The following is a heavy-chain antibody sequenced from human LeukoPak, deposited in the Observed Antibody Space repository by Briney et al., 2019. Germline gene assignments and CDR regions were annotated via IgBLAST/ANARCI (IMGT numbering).Heavy chain of an antibody. Sequence: PSETLSLTCTVSGGSISSYYWNWIRQPAGKGLEWIGHIYTSESTNYNSSLKSRVTMSVDTSKNQFSVKLNSVIAADTAMYYCARGVYLGNGYYFDYWGQGTLVTVSS. CDR2: IYTSEST. V-gene: IGHV4-4*07. D-gene: IGHD2-8*01. CDR1: GGSISSYY. J-gene: IGHJ4*02. CDR3: ARGVYLGNGYYFDY.